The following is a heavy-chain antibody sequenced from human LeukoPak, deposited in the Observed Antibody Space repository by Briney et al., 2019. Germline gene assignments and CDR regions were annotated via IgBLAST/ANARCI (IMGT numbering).Heavy chain of an antibody. Sequence: GESLQISCKGSGYSFTSYWIGWVRQMPGKGLEWMGIIYPGDSDTRYSPSFQGQVTISADKSISTAYLQWSSLKASDTAMYYCARRGVEVNDAFDIWGQGTMVTVSS. CDR1: GYSFTSYW. D-gene: IGHD3-22*01. CDR3: ARRGVEVNDAFDI. CDR2: IYPGDSDT. V-gene: IGHV5-51*01. J-gene: IGHJ3*02.